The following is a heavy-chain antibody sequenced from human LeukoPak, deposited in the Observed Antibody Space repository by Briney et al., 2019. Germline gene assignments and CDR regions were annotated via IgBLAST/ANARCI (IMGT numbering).Heavy chain of an antibody. D-gene: IGHD3-16*01. CDR1: GFTFSSYS. CDR3: ARAPYYAGTFDY. Sequence: GGSLRLSCAASGFTFSSYSMNWVRQAPGKGLEWVSYISSSGSTIYYADSVKGRFTISRDNAKNSLYLQMNSLRAEDTAVYYCARAPYYAGTFDYWGQGTLVTVSS. J-gene: IGHJ4*02. V-gene: IGHV3-48*04. CDR2: ISSSGSTI.